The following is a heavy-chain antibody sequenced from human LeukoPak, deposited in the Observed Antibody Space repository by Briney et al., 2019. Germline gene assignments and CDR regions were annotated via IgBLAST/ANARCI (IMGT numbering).Heavy chain of an antibody. CDR1: GYTFTSYG. CDR2: IIPIFDTA. CDR3: ARDLVGSHTSYSSGAWDY. D-gene: IGHD2-21*01. V-gene: IGHV1-69*13. J-gene: IGHJ4*02. Sequence: SVKVPCKASGYTFTSYGISWVRQAPGQGLEWMGGIIPIFDTADYAQKFQGRLRITADESTSTAYMELSSLRAEDTAVYYCARDLVGSHTSYSSGAWDYWGQGTLVTVSS.